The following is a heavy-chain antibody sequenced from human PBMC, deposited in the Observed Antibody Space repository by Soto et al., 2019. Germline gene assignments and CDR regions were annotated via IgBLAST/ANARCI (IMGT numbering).Heavy chain of an antibody. Sequence: QVQLQESGPGLVKPSGTLSLTCAVSGGSISSHHWWTWVRQSPGQGLEWIGEIFHGGTTNYSPSLKSRVTISIDKSKNELSLNLSSLTAADMAVYYCARCAYGSYTFGLDVWGQGTTVTVSS. CDR3: ARCAYGSYTFGLDV. CDR1: GGSISSHHW. CDR2: IFHGGTT. D-gene: IGHD3-10*01. J-gene: IGHJ6*02. V-gene: IGHV4-4*02.